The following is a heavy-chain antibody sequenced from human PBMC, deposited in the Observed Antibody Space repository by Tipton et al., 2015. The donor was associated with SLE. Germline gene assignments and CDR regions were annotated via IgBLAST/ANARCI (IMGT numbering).Heavy chain of an antibody. CDR3: VREGDTAFDY. CDR1: GFTFSSYE. J-gene: IGHJ4*02. CDR2: ISSSGSTI. D-gene: IGHD5-18*01. V-gene: IGHV3-48*03. Sequence: SLRLSCAASGFTFSSYEMNWVRRAPGKGLEWVSYISSSGSTIYYADSVKGRFTISRDNAKNTVYLQMNSLRAEDTAVYYCVREGDTAFDYWGQGTLVTVSS.